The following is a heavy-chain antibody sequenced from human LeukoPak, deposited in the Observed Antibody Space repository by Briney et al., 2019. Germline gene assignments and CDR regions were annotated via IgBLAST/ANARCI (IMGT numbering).Heavy chain of an antibody. J-gene: IGHJ4*02. D-gene: IGHD3-10*01. Sequence: GGSLRLSCAASGFTFSSYWMSWVRQAPGKGLEWVANIKQDGSEKYYVDSVKGRFTISRDNAKNSLYLQMNSLRAEDTAVYYCARPRLLYGSGPILVWGQGNLVTVSS. CDR1: GFTFSSYW. CDR3: ARPRLLYGSGPILV. V-gene: IGHV3-7*01. CDR2: IKQDGSEK.